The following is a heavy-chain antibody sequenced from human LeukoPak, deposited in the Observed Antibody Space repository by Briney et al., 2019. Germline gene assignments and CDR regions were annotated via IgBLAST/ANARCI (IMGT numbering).Heavy chain of an antibody. V-gene: IGHV5-51*01. D-gene: IGHD1-26*01. CDR2: IYPGDSNT. Sequence: PGESLRISCKGSGYSFTTYWIGWVRQMPGKGLEWMGIIYPGDSNTRYSPSFQGQVTISVDKSINTAYLQWHNLKASDTAMYYCARGNNAIYYDWFDPWGQGTLVTVSS. CDR1: GYSFTTYW. CDR3: ARGNNAIYYDWFDP. J-gene: IGHJ5*02.